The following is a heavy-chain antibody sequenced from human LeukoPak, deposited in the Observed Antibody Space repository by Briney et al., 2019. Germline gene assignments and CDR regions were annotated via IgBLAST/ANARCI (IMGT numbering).Heavy chain of an antibody. J-gene: IGHJ3*02. CDR2: IYVSGST. CDR1: GASISIYY. D-gene: IGHD2-2*01. V-gene: IGHV4-4*07. Sequence: SETLSLTCTVSGASISIYYWSWIRQPAGKGLEWIGRIYVSGSTNYNPSLESRAIMSVDTSKNQLSLKLSPVTAADTAVYYCAKDLQNIVVGGAFDIWGQGTMVTVSS. CDR3: AKDLQNIVVGGAFDI.